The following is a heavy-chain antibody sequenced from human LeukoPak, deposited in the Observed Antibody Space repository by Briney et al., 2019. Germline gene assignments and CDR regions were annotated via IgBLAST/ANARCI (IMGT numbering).Heavy chain of an antibody. J-gene: IGHJ4*02. CDR2: IYSGGST. CDR1: GFTVGSNY. Sequence: PGGSLRLSCAASGFTVGSNYMTWVRQAPGKGLEWVSVIYSGGSTYYADSVKGRFTISRDNSKNTVYLKMNSLRGEDTAVYYCARDRYYESSGYYYHDYWGQGTLVTVSS. D-gene: IGHD3-22*01. V-gene: IGHV3-66*01. CDR3: ARDRYYESSGYYYHDY.